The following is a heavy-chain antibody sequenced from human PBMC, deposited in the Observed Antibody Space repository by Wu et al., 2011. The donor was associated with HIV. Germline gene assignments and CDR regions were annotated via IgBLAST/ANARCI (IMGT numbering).Heavy chain of an antibody. J-gene: IGHJ6*03. V-gene: IGHV1-18*01. D-gene: IGHD1-26*01. Sequence: QIQLVQSGAEVKSLGASVKVSCKASGYSFTNYGISWVRQAPGQGLEWMGWINVDTADTYYVQNVQGRVTMTADTSTSTAYMELRSLRSDDTAVYYCARGGRRSYLDVWGKGTTVSVSS. CDR2: INVDTADT. CDR1: GYSFTNYG. CDR3: ARGGRRSYLDV.